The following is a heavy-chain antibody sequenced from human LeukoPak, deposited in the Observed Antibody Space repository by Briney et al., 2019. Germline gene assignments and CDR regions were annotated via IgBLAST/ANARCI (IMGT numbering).Heavy chain of an antibody. D-gene: IGHD6-13*01. CDR1: GFTFSDHY. J-gene: IGHJ5*02. V-gene: IGHV3-69-1*01. CDR3: ARAHIAAAYNWFDP. Sequence: GGSLRLSCTASGFTFSDHYMDWVRQAPGKGLEWVASISSSSSNIYYADSVKGRFTISRDNAKNSLYLQMNSLRAEDTAVYYCARAHIAAAYNWFDPWGQGTLVTVSS. CDR2: ISSSSSNI.